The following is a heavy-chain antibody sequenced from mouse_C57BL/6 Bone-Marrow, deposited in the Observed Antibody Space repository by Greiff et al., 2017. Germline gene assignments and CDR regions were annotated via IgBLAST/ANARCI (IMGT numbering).Heavy chain of an antibody. D-gene: IGHD2-1*01. J-gene: IGHJ1*03. CDR2: IYYSGTI. Sequence: EVKLVESGPGLVKPSQTVFLTCTVTGISITTGNYRWSWIRQFPGNKLEWIGYIYYSGTITYNPSLTRRTTITRDTPKNQFFLEMNSLTAEDTATYYGAREGNYWYFDVWGTGTTVTVSS. CDR1: GISITTGNYR. CDR3: AREGNYWYFDV. V-gene: IGHV3-5*01.